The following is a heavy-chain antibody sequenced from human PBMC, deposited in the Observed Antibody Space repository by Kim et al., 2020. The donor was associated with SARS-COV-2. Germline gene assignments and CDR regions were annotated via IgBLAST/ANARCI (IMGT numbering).Heavy chain of an antibody. J-gene: IGHJ6*02. Sequence: SETLSLTCTVSGASISSYYWNWVRQPPGKGLEWIGYIYFSGGTNYNPSLKSRITISLDTSKNQVSLKLSSVNAADTAVYYCARGEGLRFFYYGMDVWGQG. V-gene: IGHV4-59*01. CDR3: ARGEGLRFFYYGMDV. CDR2: IYFSGGT. D-gene: IGHD5-12*01. CDR1: GASISSYY.